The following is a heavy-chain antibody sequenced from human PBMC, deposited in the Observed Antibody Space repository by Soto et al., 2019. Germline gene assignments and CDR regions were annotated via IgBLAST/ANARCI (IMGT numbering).Heavy chain of an antibody. J-gene: IGHJ4*02. CDR2: ISYDGSNK. D-gene: IGHD3-22*01. CDR1: GFTFNNYA. V-gene: IGHV3-30-3*01. Sequence: GGSLRLSCAASGFTFNNYAMHWVRQAPGKGLELVAIISYDGSNKFYAESVRGRFTISRDNSKNSVSLQMNSLRSEDTAVYYCARDLSRGSTLIALEIHYWGQGTLVTVSS. CDR3: ARDLSRGSTLIALEIHY.